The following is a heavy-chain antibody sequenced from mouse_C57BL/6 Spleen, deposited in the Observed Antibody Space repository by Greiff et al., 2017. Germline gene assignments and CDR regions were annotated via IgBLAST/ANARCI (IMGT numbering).Heavy chain of an antibody. CDR1: GYTFTSYW. J-gene: IGHJ4*01. CDR3: ARGPRTYYDAMDY. V-gene: IGHV1-55*01. Sequence: QVQLQQPGAELVKPGASVKMSCKASGYTFTSYWITWVKQRPGQGLEWIGDIYPGSGSTNYNEKFKSKATLTVDTSSSTAYMQLSSLTSEDSAVYSCARGPRTYYDAMDYWGQGTSVTVSS. CDR2: IYPGSGST. D-gene: IGHD6-1*01.